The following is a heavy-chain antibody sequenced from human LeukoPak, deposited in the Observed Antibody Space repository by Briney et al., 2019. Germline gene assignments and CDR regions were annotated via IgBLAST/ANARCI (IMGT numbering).Heavy chain of an antibody. CDR3: ARDPYYSGSALYFDF. V-gene: IGHV3-48*02. J-gene: IGHJ4*02. Sequence: PGGSLRLSCAASGFSLSSYSMNWVRQAPGKGLEWISYISSSSNTVYYSAAVKGRFTISRDNAKNSLSLQMVSLRDEDTAMYYCARDPYYSGSALYFDFWGQGTLVTVSS. CDR2: ISSSSNTV. CDR1: GFSLSSYS. D-gene: IGHD3-10*01.